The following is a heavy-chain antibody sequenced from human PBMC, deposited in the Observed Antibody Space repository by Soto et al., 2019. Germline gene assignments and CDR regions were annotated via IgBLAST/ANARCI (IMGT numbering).Heavy chain of an antibody. V-gene: IGHV1-3*01. CDR2: INAGNGNT. Sequence: QVQLVQSGAKVREHGASVKESCEASGYTVTNDASQCEWQAPVQRPEWMGWINAGNGNTRYSEKFRGRVTITRDTSASTTYLELSSLRSVDTSIYYCSSLRGSGNDYWGQGTLVTVSS. CDR1: GYTVTNDA. D-gene: IGHD2-15*01. CDR3: SSLRGSGNDY. J-gene: IGHJ4*02.